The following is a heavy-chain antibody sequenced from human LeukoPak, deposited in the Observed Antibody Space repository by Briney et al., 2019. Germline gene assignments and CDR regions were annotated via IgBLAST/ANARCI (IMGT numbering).Heavy chain of an antibody. CDR2: IWYDGSGK. D-gene: IGHD3-22*01. CDR1: GFTFSNFG. V-gene: IGHV3-33*01. Sequence: PGGSLRLSCAASGFTFSNFGMHWVRQAPGKGLEWVAVIWYDGSGKYYADSVKGRFTISRDNAKNSLYLQMNSLRAEDTAVYYCARDRYTGITMISWGQGTLVTVSS. J-gene: IGHJ5*02. CDR3: ARDRYTGITMIS.